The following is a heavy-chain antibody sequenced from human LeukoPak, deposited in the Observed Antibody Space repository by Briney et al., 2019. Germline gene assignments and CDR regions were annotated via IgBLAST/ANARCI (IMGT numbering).Heavy chain of an antibody. CDR3: ARTVFATGGASDY. Sequence: GGSLRLSCAASGFTFDDYAMSWVRQAPGKGLEWVSGLNWNGGSTGYADSVKGRFTISRDNAKNSLYLQMNSLRAEDTAVYYCARTVFATGGASDYWGQGTLVTVSS. D-gene: IGHD3-16*01. V-gene: IGHV3-20*04. J-gene: IGHJ4*02. CDR2: LNWNGGST. CDR1: GFTFDDYA.